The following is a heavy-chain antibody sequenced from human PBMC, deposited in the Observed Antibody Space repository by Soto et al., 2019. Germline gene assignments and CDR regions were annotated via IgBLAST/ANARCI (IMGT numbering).Heavy chain of an antibody. J-gene: IGHJ4*02. CDR1: GFTFSSYA. Sequence: GGSLRLSCAASGFTFSSYAMHWVRQAPGKGLEYVSAISTNGGSTYYANSVKGRFTISRDNSKNTLYLQMGSLRAEDMAVYYCVRGSGWLFDYWGQGTLVTVSS. V-gene: IGHV3-64*01. CDR2: ISTNGGST. CDR3: VRGSGWLFDY. D-gene: IGHD6-19*01.